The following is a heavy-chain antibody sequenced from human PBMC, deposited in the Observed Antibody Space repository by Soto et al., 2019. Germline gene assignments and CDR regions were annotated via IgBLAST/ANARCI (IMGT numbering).Heavy chain of an antibody. D-gene: IGHD2-15*01. CDR2: IYYSGST. CDR1: GGSISSGDYY. Sequence: QVQLQESGPGLVKPSQTLSLTCTVSGGSISSGDYYWSWIRQPPGKGLEWIGYIYYSGSTYYNPSLKSRVTILVDTSKNQFSLKLSSVTAADTAVYYCAREVVVVVAATPGSFDYWGQGTLVTVSS. J-gene: IGHJ4*02. V-gene: IGHV4-30-4*01. CDR3: AREVVVVVAATPGSFDY.